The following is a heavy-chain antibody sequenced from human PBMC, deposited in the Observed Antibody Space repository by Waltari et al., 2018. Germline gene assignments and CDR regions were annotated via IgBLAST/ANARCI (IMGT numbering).Heavy chain of an antibody. CDR1: GFTFSSYS. Sequence: EVQLVESGGGMVKPGGSLRLSCAASGFTFSSYSMHWVRQAPGKGLEWVSSISSSSSYIYYSDSVKGRFTISRDNAKNSLYLQMNSLRAEDTAVYYCARDLDRWSRNLDYWGQGTLVTVSS. J-gene: IGHJ4*02. CDR2: ISSSSSYI. D-gene: IGHD2-15*01. CDR3: ARDLDRWSRNLDY. V-gene: IGHV3-21*01.